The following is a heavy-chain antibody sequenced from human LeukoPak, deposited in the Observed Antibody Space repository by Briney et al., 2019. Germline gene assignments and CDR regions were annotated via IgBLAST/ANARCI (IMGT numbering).Heavy chain of an antibody. J-gene: IGHJ2*01. CDR3: ARRLRGWYFDL. V-gene: IGHV4-61*08. Sequence: SQTLSLTCTVSGGSISSGGYYWSWIRQPPGKGLEWIGYIYYSGSTNYNPSLKSRVTISVDTSKNQFSLKLSSVTAADTAVYYCARRLRGWYFDLWGRGTLVTVSS. CDR1: GGSISSGGYY. CDR2: IYYSGST. D-gene: IGHD2-15*01.